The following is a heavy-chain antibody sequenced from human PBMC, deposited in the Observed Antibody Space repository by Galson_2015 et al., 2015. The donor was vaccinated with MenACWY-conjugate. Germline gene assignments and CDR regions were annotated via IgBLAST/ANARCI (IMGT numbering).Heavy chain of an antibody. Sequence: SLRLSCAASGFTFSHYAMHWVRQTPGKGLEWVAVISYDGSKNYYADSVKGRFTISRDSSNNTVYLQMNSLRTEDTAIYYCARDACRYDRCLGLNGNWFDPWGQGALVTVSS. D-gene: IGHD3-22*01. CDR1: GFTFSHYA. J-gene: IGHJ5*02. CDR2: ISYDGSKN. CDR3: ARDACRYDRCLGLNGNWFDP. V-gene: IGHV3-30*01.